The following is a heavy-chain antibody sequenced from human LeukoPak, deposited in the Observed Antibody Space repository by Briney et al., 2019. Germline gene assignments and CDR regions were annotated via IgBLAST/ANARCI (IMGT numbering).Heavy chain of an antibody. CDR2: MYPGDSRT. CDR1: GYPFTDYW. V-gene: IGHV5-51*01. J-gene: IGHJ5*02. Sequence: GESLKISCEAFGYPFTDYWIGWVRQVPGKGPEWMGVMYPGDSRTRYSPSFQGQVTISADKSINTAYLQWSSLKASDTAIYYCACRDLRSTRSGPRGQGTLVTVSS. CDR3: ACRDLRSTRSGP. D-gene: IGHD6-13*01.